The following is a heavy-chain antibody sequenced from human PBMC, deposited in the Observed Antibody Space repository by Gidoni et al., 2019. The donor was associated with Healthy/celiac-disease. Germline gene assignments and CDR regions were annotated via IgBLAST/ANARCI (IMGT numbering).Heavy chain of an antibody. J-gene: IGHJ4*02. CDR1: GFTFRSYA. Sequence: EVQLLESGGGLVQPGGSLSVSCAASGFTFRSYAMSWVRQAPGKGLELVSAISCSGGSTYYADSVKGRFTISRDNSKNTLYLQMNSLRAEDTAVYYCARPDYDSSGWYPPGYWGQGTLVTVSS. V-gene: IGHV3-23*01. CDR3: ARPDYDSSGWYPPGY. CDR2: ISCSGGST. D-gene: IGHD6-19*01.